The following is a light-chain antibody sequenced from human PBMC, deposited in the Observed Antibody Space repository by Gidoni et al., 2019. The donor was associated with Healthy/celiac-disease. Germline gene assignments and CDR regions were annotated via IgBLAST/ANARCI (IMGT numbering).Light chain of an antibody. CDR2: RAS. CDR1: QSISSW. Sequence: DIQMTQSPSTLSASVGDRVTITCRASQSISSWLAWYQQKPGKAPNLLIYRASTLESGVPSRFSGGGSGTEFTLTISSLQPDDFATYYCQQYSSYPLTFGGXTKVEIK. J-gene: IGKJ4*01. CDR3: QQYSSYPLT. V-gene: IGKV1-5*03.